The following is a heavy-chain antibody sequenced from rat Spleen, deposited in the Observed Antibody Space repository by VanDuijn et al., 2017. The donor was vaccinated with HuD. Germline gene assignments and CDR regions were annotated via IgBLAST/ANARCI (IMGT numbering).Heavy chain of an antibody. V-gene: IGHV5S10*01. CDR1: GFTFSDYY. CDR2: ISSDGRRN. J-gene: IGHJ2*01. D-gene: IGHD5-1*01. Sequence: EVQLVESDGGLVQPGRSLKLSCAASGFTFSDYYMAWVRQAPTKGLEWVATISSDGRRNYYRDSVKGRFTISRDNAKSILYVQMDSLRPEDTATYYCATSGSYFDYWGQGVMVTVSS. CDR3: ATSGSYFDY.